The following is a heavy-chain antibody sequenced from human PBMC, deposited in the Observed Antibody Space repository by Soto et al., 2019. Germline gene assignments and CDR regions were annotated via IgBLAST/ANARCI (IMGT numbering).Heavy chain of an antibody. Sequence: QVQLVESGGGLVKPGGSLRLSCAASGLTFSDHYMTWIRQAPGKGLEWISYISSSAGTIYYADSVKGRFTISRDNVKNSLYLQMTNLRAEDTAVYYCARAPYFGSGTYYYSALDVWGQGTTVTVSS. CDR2: ISSSAGTI. CDR1: GLTFSDHY. V-gene: IGHV3-11*01. CDR3: ARAPYFGSGTYYYSALDV. D-gene: IGHD3-10*01. J-gene: IGHJ6*02.